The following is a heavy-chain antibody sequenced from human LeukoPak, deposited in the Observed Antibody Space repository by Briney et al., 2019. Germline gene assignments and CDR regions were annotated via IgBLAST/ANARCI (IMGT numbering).Heavy chain of an antibody. CDR1: GFTFSAYA. CDR2: ISESGGRT. CDR3: ATSRFY. Sequence: GSLRLSCAASGFTFSAYAMNWVRQAPGKGLEWVSAISESGGRTYYADSVKGRFTISRDNSKNRLYLQMNSLRGDDTAVYYCATSRFYWGQGNLVTVSS. V-gene: IGHV3-23*01. J-gene: IGHJ4*02.